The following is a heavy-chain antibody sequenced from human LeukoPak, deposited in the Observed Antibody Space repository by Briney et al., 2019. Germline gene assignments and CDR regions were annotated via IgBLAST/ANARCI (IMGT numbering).Heavy chain of an antibody. D-gene: IGHD3-3*01. V-gene: IGHV4-61*02. CDR2: IYTSGST. CDR3: ARGPTRDFWSGKNWFDP. J-gene: IGHJ5*02. Sequence: SQTLSLTCTVSGGSISSGSYYWSWIRQPAGKGLEWIGRIYTSGSTNYNPSLKSRVTISVDTSKNQFSLKLSSVTAADTAVYYCARGPTRDFWSGKNWFDPWGQGTLVTVSS. CDR1: GGSISSGSYY.